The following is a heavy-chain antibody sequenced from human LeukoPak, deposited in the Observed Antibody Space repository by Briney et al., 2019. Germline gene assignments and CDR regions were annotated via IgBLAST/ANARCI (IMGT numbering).Heavy chain of an antibody. Sequence: GGSLRLSCVVSGFTLSNSWMSWARQAPGKGLEWVANIKPDGSEAYYVDSVRGRFTISRDNAKKSLSLQMSSLRGEDTAVYYYTTSGGAFWGQGIHVTVSS. CDR2: IKPDGSEA. D-gene: IGHD6-25*01. J-gene: IGHJ4*02. V-gene: IGHV3-7*02. CDR1: GFTLSNSW. CDR3: TTSGGAF.